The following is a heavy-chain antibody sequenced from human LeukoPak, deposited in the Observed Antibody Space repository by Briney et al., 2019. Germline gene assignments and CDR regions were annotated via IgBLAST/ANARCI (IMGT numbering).Heavy chain of an antibody. CDR3: ARPWNIPYYYDRDDAFDI. CDR1: GGSISSSSFH. D-gene: IGHD3-22*01. Sequence: SETLSLTCSVSGGSISSSSFHWAWIRQPPGKGLEWIGTIHYSGSTYYNPSLKSRVTISVDTSKNQFSLKLSSVTAADTAVYYCARPWNIPYYYDRDDAFDIWGQGTMVTVSS. V-gene: IGHV4-39*01. J-gene: IGHJ3*02. CDR2: IHYSGST.